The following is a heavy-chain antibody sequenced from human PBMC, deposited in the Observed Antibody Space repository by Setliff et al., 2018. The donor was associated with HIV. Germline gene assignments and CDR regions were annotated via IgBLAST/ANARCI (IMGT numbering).Heavy chain of an antibody. CDR1: GVSINRTDHY. CDR2: VSQSGST. J-gene: IGHJ5*02. D-gene: IGHD2-21*01. Sequence: SETLSLTCSVSGVSINRTDHYWGWIRQSPGKRLECIGSVSQSGSTYYNPSLKSRITISVDRSKNLFSLKLISVTAADQGVYYCARVPVAGANWFDPWGLGTLVTVSS. CDR3: ARVPVAGANWFDP. V-gene: IGHV4-39*01.